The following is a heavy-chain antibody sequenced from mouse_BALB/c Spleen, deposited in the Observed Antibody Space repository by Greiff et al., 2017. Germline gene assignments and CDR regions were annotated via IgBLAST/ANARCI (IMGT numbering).Heavy chain of an antibody. D-gene: IGHD1-2*01. J-gene: IGHJ1*01. CDR1: GYSITSDYA. Sequence: EVKLVESGPGLVKPSQSLSLTCTVTGYSITSDYAWNWIRQFPGNKLEWMGYISYSGSTSYNPSLKSRISITRDTSKNQFFLQLNSVTTEDTATYYCARRGITTATRYFDVWGAGTTVTVSS. CDR2: ISYSGST. CDR3: ARRGITTATRYFDV. V-gene: IGHV3-2*02.